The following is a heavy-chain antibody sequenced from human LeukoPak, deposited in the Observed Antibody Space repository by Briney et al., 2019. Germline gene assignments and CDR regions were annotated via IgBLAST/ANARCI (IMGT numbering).Heavy chain of an antibody. CDR1: GFTFSSYG. CDR3: AKDHSSSWNFDY. Sequence: GGSLRLSCAASGFTFSSYGMHWVRQAPGKGLEWVAVISYDGSNKYYGDSVKGRFTVSRDNSKNTLYLQMNSLRAEDTAVYYCAKDHSSSWNFDYWGQGTLVTVSS. J-gene: IGHJ4*02. V-gene: IGHV3-30*18. D-gene: IGHD6-13*01. CDR2: ISYDGSNK.